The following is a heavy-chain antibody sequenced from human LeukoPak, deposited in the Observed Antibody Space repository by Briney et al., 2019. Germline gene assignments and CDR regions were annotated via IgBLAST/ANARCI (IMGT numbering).Heavy chain of an antibody. Sequence: HGASVKVSCKASGYTFTGYYMHWVRQAPGQGLEWMGWINPNSGGTNYAQKFQGRVTMTRDTSISTAYMELRSLRSDDTAVYYCARDTKRSRARWENLGFDPWGQGTLVTVSS. J-gene: IGHJ5*02. D-gene: IGHD1-26*01. CDR2: INPNSGGT. CDR3: ARDTKRSRARWENLGFDP. CDR1: GYTFTGYY. V-gene: IGHV1-2*02.